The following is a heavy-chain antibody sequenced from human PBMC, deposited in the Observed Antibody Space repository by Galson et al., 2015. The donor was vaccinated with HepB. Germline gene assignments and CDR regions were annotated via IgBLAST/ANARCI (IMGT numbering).Heavy chain of an antibody. CDR2: SRNKAVSYNT. D-gene: IGHD6-19*01. Sequence: LSLTCAVYGGSFSGYYMDWVRQAPGKGLEWVARSRNKAVSYNTEYAASVKGRFTISRDDSKNSLYLQMNSLKTEDTAVYYCARGAYSSGWRDFDCWGQGTLVTVSS. CDR1: GGSFSGYY. V-gene: IGHV3-72*01. CDR3: ARGAYSSGWRDFDC. J-gene: IGHJ4*02.